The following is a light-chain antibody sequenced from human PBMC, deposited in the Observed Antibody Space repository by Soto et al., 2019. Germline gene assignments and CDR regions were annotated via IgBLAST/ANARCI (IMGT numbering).Light chain of an antibody. CDR2: SAS. Sequence: DIQMTHSPGSLAVSVVERVTITCLASQSINNYLNWYLQRPGQAAKLLIRSASTLQRGVPSRFSGSGSRTEFTLTIADLQPDDFGTYYCQQSLTMPITFGHGTRLEIK. V-gene: IGKV1-39*01. J-gene: IGKJ5*01. CDR1: QSINNY. CDR3: QQSLTMPIT.